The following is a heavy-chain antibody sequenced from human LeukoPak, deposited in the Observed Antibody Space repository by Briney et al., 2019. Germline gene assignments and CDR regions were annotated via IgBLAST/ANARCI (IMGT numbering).Heavy chain of an antibody. D-gene: IGHD4-17*01. Sequence: KAGGSLRLSCAASGFTFSSYWMSWVRQAPGKGLEWIGEINHSGSTNYNPSLKSRVTISVDTSKNQFSLKLSAVTAADTAVYYCARHASTVTSWFDPWGQGTLVTVSS. V-gene: IGHV4-34*01. CDR2: INHSGST. CDR3: ARHASTVTSWFDP. CDR1: GFTFSSYW. J-gene: IGHJ5*02.